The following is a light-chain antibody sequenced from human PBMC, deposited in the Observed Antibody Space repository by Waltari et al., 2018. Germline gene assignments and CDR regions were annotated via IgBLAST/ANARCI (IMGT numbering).Light chain of an antibody. J-gene: IGLJ3*02. CDR3: QTGGHGTWV. V-gene: IGLV4-69*01. CDR1: SGHSTNV. CDR2: VNRDGSH. Sequence: QLVLTQSPSASASLGASVKLTCTLSSGHSTNVIAWLQKRPEKGPRFVMKVNRDGSHSKGDELPDRFSGSSSGAERYLTISSLQSEDEADYYCQTGGHGTWVFGGGTKLTVL.